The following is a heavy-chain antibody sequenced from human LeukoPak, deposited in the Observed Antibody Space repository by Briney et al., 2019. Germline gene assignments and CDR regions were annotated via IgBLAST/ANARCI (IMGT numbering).Heavy chain of an antibody. J-gene: IGHJ5*02. CDR2: ISPSGGST. D-gene: IGHD5-24*01. Sequence: GASVKVSCKASGYTFTSNYMHWVRQAPGQGPEWMGVISPSGGSTTYAQKFQGRVTLTRDMSTSTDYLELSSLRSEDTAVYYCARDNSVRDEAWWFNPGGQGTLVTVSS. V-gene: IGHV1-46*01. CDR1: GYTFTSNY. CDR3: ARDNSVRDEAWWFNP.